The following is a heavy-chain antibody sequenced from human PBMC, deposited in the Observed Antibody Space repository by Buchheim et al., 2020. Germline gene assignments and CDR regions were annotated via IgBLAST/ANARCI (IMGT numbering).Heavy chain of an antibody. Sequence: QVQLVESGGGVVQPGRSLRLSCAASGFTFSSYGMHWVRQAPGKGLKWVAVISYDGSNKYYADSVKGRFTISRDNSKNTLYLQMNSLRAEDTAVYYCAKFTVTTHPSDYWGQGTL. CDR2: ISYDGSNK. CDR3: AKFTVTTHPSDY. V-gene: IGHV3-30*18. CDR1: GFTFSSYG. D-gene: IGHD4-11*01. J-gene: IGHJ4*02.